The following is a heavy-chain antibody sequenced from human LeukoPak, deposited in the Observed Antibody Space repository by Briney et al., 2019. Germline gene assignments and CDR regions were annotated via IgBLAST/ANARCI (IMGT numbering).Heavy chain of an antibody. V-gene: IGHV3-30*02. D-gene: IGHD3-9*01. CDR3: AKDSPILTGDYGPNPDY. J-gene: IGHJ4*02. Sequence: GGSLRLSCAASGFTFSSYGMHWVRQAPGKGLEWVAFIRYDGSNKYYADSVKGRFTISRDNSKNTLYLQMNSLRAEDTAVYYCAKDSPILTGDYGPNPDYWGQGTLVTVSS. CDR1: GFTFSSYG. CDR2: IRYDGSNK.